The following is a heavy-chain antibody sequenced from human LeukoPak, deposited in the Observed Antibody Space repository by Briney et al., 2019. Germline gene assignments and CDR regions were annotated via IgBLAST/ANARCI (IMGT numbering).Heavy chain of an antibody. CDR1: GYTFTSYG. Sequence: GASVKVSCKASGYTFTSYGISWVRQAPGQGLEWMGWISAYNGNTNYAQKLQGRVTMTTDTSTSTAYMELRSLRSDDTAVYYCARGDSSGWYNLNYYGMDVWGQGTTVTVSS. D-gene: IGHD6-19*01. V-gene: IGHV1-18*01. CDR2: ISAYNGNT. CDR3: ARGDSSGWYNLNYYGMDV. J-gene: IGHJ6*02.